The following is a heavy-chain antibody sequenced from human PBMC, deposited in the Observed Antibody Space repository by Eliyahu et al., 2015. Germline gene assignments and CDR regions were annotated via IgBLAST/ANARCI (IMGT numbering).Heavy chain of an antibody. CDR3: ARRQAAAGANWFDP. J-gene: IGHJ5*02. Sequence: QVQLLESGPGLVKPSETLSLTCTVSGASISSHYWAWIRQPPGKELEYIGSXYYSGSTXYNPXLKSXXTIXVDTSKXQFSLRLSSVTAADTAVYYCARRQAAAGANWFDPWGQGTRVTVSS. D-gene: IGHD6-13*01. CDR2: XYYSGST. V-gene: IGHV4-59*08. CDR1: GASISSHY.